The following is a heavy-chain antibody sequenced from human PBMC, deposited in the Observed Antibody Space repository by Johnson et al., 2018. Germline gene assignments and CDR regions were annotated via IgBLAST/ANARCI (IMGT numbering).Heavy chain of an antibody. D-gene: IGHD1-14*01. Sequence: QVQLVQSGGGVVQPGRSLRLSCAASGFPFSSYGMHWVRQAPGKGLEWVAVISYDGSNKYYADSVKGRFTISRDNSKNTLYLQMNSLRAEDTAVYYCAKDRTKYVDVWGKGTTVTVAS. J-gene: IGHJ6*04. V-gene: IGHV3-30*18. CDR1: GFPFSSYG. CDR3: AKDRTKYVDV. CDR2: ISYDGSNK.